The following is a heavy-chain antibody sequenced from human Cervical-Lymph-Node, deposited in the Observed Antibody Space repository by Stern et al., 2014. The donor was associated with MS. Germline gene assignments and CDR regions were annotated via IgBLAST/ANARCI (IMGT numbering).Heavy chain of an antibody. Sequence: VQLVQSGAEVKKPGASVKDSCKASGYNFTRYYMHWVRQPPGQGLEWLGIINPRGGSTTYAQRFQGRVTMTRDTSTSTVYMELSSLRSEDTAVYYCARESVDNYAFDYWGQGTLVTVSS. CDR3: ARESVDNYAFDY. V-gene: IGHV1-46*01. CDR2: INPRGGST. CDR1: GYNFTRYY. D-gene: IGHD1-20*01. J-gene: IGHJ4*02.